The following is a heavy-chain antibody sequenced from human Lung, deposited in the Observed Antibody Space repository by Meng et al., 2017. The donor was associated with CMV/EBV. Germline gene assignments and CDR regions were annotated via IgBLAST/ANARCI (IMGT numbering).Heavy chain of an antibody. V-gene: IGHV4-39*01. CDR2: IYYSGST. CDR3: ARQESSWYYVDY. Sequence: SETLSLXXTVSGGSISSSSYYWGWIRQPPGKGLEWIGSIYYSGSTYYNPSLKSRVTISVDTSKNQFSLKLSSVTAADTAVYYCARQESSWYYVDYWGQGTLVTVSS. CDR1: GGSISSSSYY. D-gene: IGHD6-13*01. J-gene: IGHJ4*02.